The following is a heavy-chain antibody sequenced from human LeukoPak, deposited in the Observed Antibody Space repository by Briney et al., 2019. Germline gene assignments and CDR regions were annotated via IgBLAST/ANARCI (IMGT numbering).Heavy chain of an antibody. CDR1: GYTFTSYY. V-gene: IGHV1-18*04. D-gene: IGHD1-26*01. J-gene: IGHJ4*02. CDR2: ISAYNGNT. CDR3: ARDRGGATLFGY. Sequence: ASVKVSCKASGYTFTSYYMHWVRQAPGQGLEWMGWISAYNGNTNYAQKLQGRVTVTTDTSTSTAYMELRSLRSDDTAVYYCARDRGGATLFGYWGQGTLVTVSS.